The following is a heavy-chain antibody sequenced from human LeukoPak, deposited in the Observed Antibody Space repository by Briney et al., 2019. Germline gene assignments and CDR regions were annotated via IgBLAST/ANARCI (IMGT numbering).Heavy chain of an antibody. CDR1: GFTFSDYY. D-gene: IGHD3-22*01. V-gene: IGHV3-11*01. CDR2: ISSSGSTI. Sequence: PGGSLRLSCAASGFTFSDYYMSWIRQAPGKGLEWVSYISSSGSTIYYADSVKGRFTISRDNAKNSLYLQMNSLRAEDTAVYYCARGATRWLLRNYYFDYWGQGTLVTVSS. J-gene: IGHJ4*02. CDR3: ARGATRWLLRNYYFDY.